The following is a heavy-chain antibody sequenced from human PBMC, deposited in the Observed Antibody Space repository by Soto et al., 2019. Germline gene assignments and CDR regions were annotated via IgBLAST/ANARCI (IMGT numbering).Heavy chain of an antibody. CDR1: GDSVSSGSYY. D-gene: IGHD3-22*01. Sequence: SETLSLTCTVSGDSVSSGSYYWSWIRQPPGKGLEWIGYISYSGSTDFNPSLKSRVTKSIDTSKNQFSLKLSSVTAADTAVYYCAREPINYYDSSGYIDYWGQGTLVTVS. CDR2: ISYSGST. J-gene: IGHJ4*02. CDR3: AREPINYYDSSGYIDY. V-gene: IGHV4-61*01.